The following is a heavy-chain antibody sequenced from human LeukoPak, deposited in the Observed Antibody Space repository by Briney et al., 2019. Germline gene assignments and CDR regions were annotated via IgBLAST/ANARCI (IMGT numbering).Heavy chain of an antibody. CDR3: ARVGLDSSSWYRPFGH. Sequence: ASVKVSCKASGYTFTSYDINWVRQATGQGLEWMGWMNPNSGNTGYAQKFQGRVTITRNTSISTAYMELSSLRSEDTAVYYCARVGLDSSSWYRPFGHWGQGTLVTVSS. D-gene: IGHD6-13*01. J-gene: IGHJ4*02. V-gene: IGHV1-8*03. CDR1: GYTFTSYD. CDR2: MNPNSGNT.